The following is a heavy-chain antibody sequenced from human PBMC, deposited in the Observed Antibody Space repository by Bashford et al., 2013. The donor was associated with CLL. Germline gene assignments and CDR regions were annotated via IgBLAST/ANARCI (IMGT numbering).Heavy chain of an antibody. Sequence: SVKVSCKGFWRHLQPAMLSAGCDRLLDKGLEWMGGIIPIFGTANYAQKFQGRVTITADESTSTAYMELSSLRSEDTAVYYCARVIPDDIVVVPAAIYYYGMGRLGPRDPRSPVSS. CDR1: RHLQPAML. J-gene: IGHJ6*02. V-gene: IGHV1-69*13. D-gene: IGHD2-2*01. CDR3: ARVIPDDIVVVPAAIYYYGMGR. CDR2: IIPIFGTA.